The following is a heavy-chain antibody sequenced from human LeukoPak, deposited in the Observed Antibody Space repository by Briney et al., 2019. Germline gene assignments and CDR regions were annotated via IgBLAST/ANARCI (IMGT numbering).Heavy chain of an antibody. D-gene: IGHD3-22*01. V-gene: IGHV3-33*01. J-gene: IGHJ4*02. CDR1: GFTFSSYG. CDR3: ARVILNYDNSGLNY. Sequence: PGGSLRLSCAASGFTFSSYGMTWVRQAPGKGLEWVANIWYDGTNKHYADSVKGRFTISRDNSKNTLYLQMDSLRAEDTAVYYCARVILNYDNSGLNYWGQGTLVTVSS. CDR2: IWYDGTNK.